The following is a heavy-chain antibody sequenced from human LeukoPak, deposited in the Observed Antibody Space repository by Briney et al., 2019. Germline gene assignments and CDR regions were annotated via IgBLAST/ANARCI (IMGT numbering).Heavy chain of an antibody. D-gene: IGHD3-9*01. V-gene: IGHV4-59*01. J-gene: IGHJ4*02. CDR2: IYSSGYT. CDR3: ARSGALTGYLY. CDR1: GGSISGYY. Sequence: SETLSLTCTASGGSISGYYWSWIRQPPGKGLEWIGYIYSSGYTLYSPSLKSRVTMSLDTSKNQFSLKLSSVTSADTAVYYCARSGALTGYLYWGQGTLVTVSS.